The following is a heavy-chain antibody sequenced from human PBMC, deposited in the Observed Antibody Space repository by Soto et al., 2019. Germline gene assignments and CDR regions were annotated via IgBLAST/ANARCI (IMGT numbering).Heavy chain of an antibody. CDR2: IGTLSDT. CDR1: GFTFSTFD. D-gene: IGHD3-10*01. J-gene: IGHJ5*02. CDR3: ARGPSFSYDSNPPPMFDP. V-gene: IGHV3-13*01. Sequence: PGGSLRLSCAGSGFTFSTFDIHWVRQAPGKGLEWVSGIGTLSDTFYAASVQGRFTISRQNAKNSVYLQMNSLRAGDTAFYYCARGPSFSYDSNPPPMFDPWGQGTLVTVSS.